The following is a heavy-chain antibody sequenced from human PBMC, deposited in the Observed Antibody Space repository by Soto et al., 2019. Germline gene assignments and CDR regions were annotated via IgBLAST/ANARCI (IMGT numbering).Heavy chain of an antibody. Sequence: GGSLRLSCAASGFTFSSYWMSWVRQAPGKGLEWVANIKQDGSEKYYVDSEKGRFTISRDNAKNSLYLQMNSLRAEDTAVYYCARVNHGTGRLDYGGNFDYWGQGTLVTVSS. V-gene: IGHV3-7*01. CDR1: GFTFSSYW. CDR3: ARVNHGTGRLDYGGNFDY. CDR2: IKQDGSEK. D-gene: IGHD4-17*01. J-gene: IGHJ4*02.